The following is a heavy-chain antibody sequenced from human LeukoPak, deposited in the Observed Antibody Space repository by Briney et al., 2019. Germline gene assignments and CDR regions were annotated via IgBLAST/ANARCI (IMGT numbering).Heavy chain of an antibody. J-gene: IGHJ4*02. D-gene: IGHD3-16*01. CDR3: ATQRGSYLWGTDFDY. CDR1: GGTFSSYA. Sequence: ASVKVSCKASGGTFSSYAISWVRQAPGQGLEWMGWINPNSGDTKYAQKFQGRVTMTRDTSISTAYMELSRLRSDDTAVYYCATQRGSYLWGTDFDYWGQGTLVTVSS. V-gene: IGHV1-2*02. CDR2: INPNSGDT.